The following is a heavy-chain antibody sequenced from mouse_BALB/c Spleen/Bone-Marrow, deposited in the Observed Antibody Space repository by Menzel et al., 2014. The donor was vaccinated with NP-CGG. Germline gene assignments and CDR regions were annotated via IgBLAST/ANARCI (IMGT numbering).Heavy chain of an antibody. Sequence: VQLQQSGAELVKPGASVRLSCTASGFNIKDIYIHWMKQRPEQGLEWIGRIDPANGYTKFDPKFQDKATITADTSSNTANLQLGSLTSEDAAVYYGASAGTRGYFDCWGQGTTLTVSS. J-gene: IGHJ2*01. CDR2: IDPANGYT. D-gene: IGHD4-1*01. CDR3: ASAGTRGYFDC. V-gene: IGHV14-3*02. CDR1: GFNIKDIY.